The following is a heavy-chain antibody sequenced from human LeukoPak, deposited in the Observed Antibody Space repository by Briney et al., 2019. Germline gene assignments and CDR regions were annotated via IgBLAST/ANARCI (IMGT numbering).Heavy chain of an antibody. Sequence: GGSLRLSCAASGFTFDTYNFNWVRQAPGKGLEWVASIRSYSSYIYYADSVKGRFTISRDDAQKSLYLQMNSLRAEDTAVYYCARSPAGANYYLDVWGEGTTVTISS. CDR1: GFTFDTYN. CDR2: IRSYSSYI. J-gene: IGHJ6*03. D-gene: IGHD1-14*01. CDR3: ARSPAGANYYLDV. V-gene: IGHV3-21*01.